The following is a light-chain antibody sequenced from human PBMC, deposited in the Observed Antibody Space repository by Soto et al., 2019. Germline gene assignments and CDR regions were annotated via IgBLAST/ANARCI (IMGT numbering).Light chain of an antibody. CDR3: LQDFKYPWT. Sequence: AIQMTQSPSSLSASVGDRVIINCRASEDVKTDLGWYQQKPGQAPRLLMYGASRLHSGVPSRFGGSGSGTDFTLTINSLEPEDFATYFCLQDFKYPWTFGQGTKVEVK. J-gene: IGKJ1*01. CDR2: GAS. CDR1: EDVKTD. V-gene: IGKV1-6*02.